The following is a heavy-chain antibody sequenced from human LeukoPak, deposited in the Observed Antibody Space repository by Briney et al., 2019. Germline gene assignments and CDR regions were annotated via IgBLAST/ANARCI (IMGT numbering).Heavy chain of an antibody. CDR2: IYYSGST. D-gene: IGHD6-13*01. CDR3: ARSMKTYPTERQPGIAAAGRAFDI. J-gene: IGHJ3*02. V-gene: IGHV4-39*01. CDR1: GGSISIRSHY. Sequence: PSETLSLTCTVSGGSISIRSHYGVWIRQPPGKGLEWLGSIYYSGSTSYNPSLKSRVTISVDTSKNQFSLKLSSVTAADTAVYYCARSMKTYPTERQPGIAAAGRAFDIWGEGTMVTVSS.